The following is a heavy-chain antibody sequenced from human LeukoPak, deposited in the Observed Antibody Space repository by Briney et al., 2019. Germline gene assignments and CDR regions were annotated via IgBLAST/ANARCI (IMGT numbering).Heavy chain of an antibody. J-gene: IGHJ4*02. CDR2: ITSSTSYI. CDR1: GFTFSSYS. Sequence: GGSLRLSRAASGFTFSSYSINWVRRAPGKGLEWVSSITSSTSYIYYADSVKGRFTISRDNAKNPLYLQMNSLRAEDTAVYFCASGLSSSWYRFDSWGQGTLVTVSS. V-gene: IGHV3-21*01. D-gene: IGHD6-13*01. CDR3: ASGLSSSWYRFDS.